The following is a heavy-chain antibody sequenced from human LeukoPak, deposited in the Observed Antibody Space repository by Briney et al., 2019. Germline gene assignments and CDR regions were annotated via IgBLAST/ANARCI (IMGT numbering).Heavy chain of an antibody. D-gene: IGHD6-19*01. CDR3: ARVPPYSSGRGGFDY. Sequence: SETLSLTCTVSGGPISGYYWSWIRHPPGKGLEWIAYIYNTGSAFYNPSLRSRVTISEGTSKNQFSLKVNSLTAADTAVYYCARVPPYSSGRGGFDYWGQGILVTVSS. V-gene: IGHV4-59*13. J-gene: IGHJ4*02. CDR1: GGPISGYY. CDR2: IYNTGSA.